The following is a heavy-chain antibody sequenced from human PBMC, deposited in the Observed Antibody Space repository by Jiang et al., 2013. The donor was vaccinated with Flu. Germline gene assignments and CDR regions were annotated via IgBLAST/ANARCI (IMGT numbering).Heavy chain of an antibody. Sequence: GLVKPSQTLSLTCDVSGDSISSGDYSWSWIRQPPGKGLEWIGYVFRSGGAYYNPSLNSRVTISLDLSKNQFSLKVNSVTAADTAVYYCARGEHDSVDFWGQGTLVIVSS. CDR1: GDSISSGDYS. D-gene: IGHD2-15*01. CDR2: VFRSGGA. CDR3: ARGEHDSVDF. J-gene: IGHJ4*02. V-gene: IGHV4-30-2*01.